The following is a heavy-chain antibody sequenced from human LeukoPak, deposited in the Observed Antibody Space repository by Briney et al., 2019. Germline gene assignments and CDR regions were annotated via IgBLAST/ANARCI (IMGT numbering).Heavy chain of an antibody. J-gene: IGHJ4*02. D-gene: IGHD6-19*01. CDR2: HNPNSGGT. CDR1: GYTFTGYY. Sequence: ASVKVSCKTSGYTFTGYYIHWVRQAPGQGLEWMGWHNPNSGGTNYAQKFQGRVTMTGDTSIGTAYMELSSLRSDDTAVYYCARDLRIAVPALGYWGQGTLVTVSS. CDR3: ARDLRIAVPALGY. V-gene: IGHV1-2*02.